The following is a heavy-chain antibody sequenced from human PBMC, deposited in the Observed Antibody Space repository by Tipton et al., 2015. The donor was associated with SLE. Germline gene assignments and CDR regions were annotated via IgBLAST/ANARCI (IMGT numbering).Heavy chain of an antibody. D-gene: IGHD3-3*01. CDR2: ISSSSSYT. Sequence: SLRLSCAASGFTFSDYYMSWIRQAPGKGLEWVSYISSSSSYTNYADSVKGRFTISRDNAKNSLYLQMNSLRAEDTAVYYCAREFGVVMPPDIWGQGTMVTVSS. CDR1: GFTFSDYY. V-gene: IGHV3-11*05. J-gene: IGHJ3*02. CDR3: AREFGVVMPPDI.